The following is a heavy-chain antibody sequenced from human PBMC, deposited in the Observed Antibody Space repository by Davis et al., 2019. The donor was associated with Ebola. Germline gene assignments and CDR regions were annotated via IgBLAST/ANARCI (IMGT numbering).Heavy chain of an antibody. D-gene: IGHD6-13*01. CDR1: GASFSDYL. CDR2: IDHTGSA. Sequence: SQTLSLTCAVYGASFSDYLCSWFRQPPGKGLEWIGEIDHTGSAKYNPSLKSRINISVDKSKNQFSLKLSSVTAADTAVYYCAIAADEYFDYWGQGTLVTVSS. CDR3: AIAADEYFDY. J-gene: IGHJ4*02. V-gene: IGHV4-34*10.